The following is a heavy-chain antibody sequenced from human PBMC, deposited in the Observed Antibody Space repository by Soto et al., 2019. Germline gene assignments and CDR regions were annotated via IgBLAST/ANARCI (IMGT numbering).Heavy chain of an antibody. CDR3: ARDLGGWPDY. CDR1: GYIFTNYD. Sequence: ASVKVSCKASGYIFTNYDINWVRQATGQGLEYLGWINPNSGNTGYVQKFKGRVTMTRNTSINTAYMELNSLRSEDTAVYYCARDLGGWPDYWGQGTLVTVSS. CDR2: INPNSGNT. J-gene: IGHJ4*02. D-gene: IGHD2-15*01. V-gene: IGHV1-8*01.